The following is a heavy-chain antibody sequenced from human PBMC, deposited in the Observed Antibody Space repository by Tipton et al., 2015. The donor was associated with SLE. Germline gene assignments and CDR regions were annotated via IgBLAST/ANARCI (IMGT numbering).Heavy chain of an antibody. D-gene: IGHD5/OR15-5a*01. J-gene: IGHJ4*02. CDR2: IYSGGST. CDR3: ARVLVGLGLFDY. V-gene: IGHV3-53*05. Sequence: SLRLSCAASGFTVSSNYMSWVRQAPGKGLEWVSVIYSGGSTYYADSVKGRFTISRDNSKNTLYLQMNSLRAEDTAVYYCARVLVGLGLFDYWGQGTLVTVSA. CDR1: GFTVSSNY.